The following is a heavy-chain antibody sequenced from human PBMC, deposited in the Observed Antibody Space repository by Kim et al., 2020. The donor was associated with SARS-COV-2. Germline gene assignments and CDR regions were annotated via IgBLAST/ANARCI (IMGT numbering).Heavy chain of an antibody. J-gene: IGHJ4*02. Sequence: NPSLQSRVTRSVDTSKNQFSLKLSSVTAADTAVYYCARGGYSYGSTIFDYWGQGTLVTVSS. CDR3: ARGGYSYGSTIFDY. V-gene: IGHV4-59*09. D-gene: IGHD5-18*01.